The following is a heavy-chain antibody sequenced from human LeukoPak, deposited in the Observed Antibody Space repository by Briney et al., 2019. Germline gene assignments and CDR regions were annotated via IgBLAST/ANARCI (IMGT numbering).Heavy chain of an antibody. V-gene: IGHV2-70*01. CDR3: ARTIYGDYARGTIDY. J-gene: IGHJ4*02. CDR2: IDWDEDK. Sequence: SGPALVKPPQTLTLTCTFSGFSLSTSGMCVSWIRRPPGKALEWLALIDWDEDKFYRTSLKTRLTISKDTSKNQVVLTMTNMDPVDTATYYCARTIYGDYARGTIDYWGQGTLVTVSS. CDR1: GFSLSTSGMC. D-gene: IGHD4-17*01.